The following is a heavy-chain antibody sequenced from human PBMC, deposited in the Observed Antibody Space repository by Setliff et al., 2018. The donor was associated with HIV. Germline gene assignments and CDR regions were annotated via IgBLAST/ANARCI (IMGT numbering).Heavy chain of an antibody. CDR2: INAGNGNT. CDR3: ARVLGYGSGSYYADNWFDP. D-gene: IGHD3-10*01. J-gene: IGHJ5*02. Sequence: ASVKVSCKASGYTFTSYAMHWVRQAPGQRLEWMGWINAGNGNTKYSQEFQGRVTITRDTSASTAYMELSSLRSEDMAVYYCARVLGYGSGSYYADNWFDPWGQGTLVTVSS. CDR1: GYTFTSYA. V-gene: IGHV1-3*03.